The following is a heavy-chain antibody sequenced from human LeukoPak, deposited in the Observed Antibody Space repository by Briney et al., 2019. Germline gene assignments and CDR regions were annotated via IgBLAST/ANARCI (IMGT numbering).Heavy chain of an antibody. V-gene: IGHV3-23*01. CDR2: ISGSGGST. Sequence: GGSLRLSCAASGFTFSSYAMSWVRQAPGKGLEWVSAISGSGGSTYYADSVKGRYTISRDNSKNTLYLQMNGLRAEDTAVYYCAKDHYYGSGSYYTDYWGQGTLVTVSS. J-gene: IGHJ4*02. CDR3: AKDHYYGSGSYYTDY. D-gene: IGHD3-10*01. CDR1: GFTFSSYA.